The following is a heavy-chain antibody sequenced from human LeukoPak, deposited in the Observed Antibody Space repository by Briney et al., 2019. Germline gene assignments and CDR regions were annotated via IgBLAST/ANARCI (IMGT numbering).Heavy chain of an antibody. CDR2: INPSGGST. CDR3: ARSMIVPPSDAFDI. J-gene: IGHJ3*02. V-gene: IGHV1-46*03. D-gene: IGHD3-22*01. CDR1: GGTFSSYA. Sequence: GASVKVSCKASGGTFSSYAISWVRQAPGQGLEWMGIINPSGGSTSYAQKFQGRVTMTRDTSTSTVYMELSSLRSEDTAVYYCARSMIVPPSDAFDIWGQGTMVTVSS.